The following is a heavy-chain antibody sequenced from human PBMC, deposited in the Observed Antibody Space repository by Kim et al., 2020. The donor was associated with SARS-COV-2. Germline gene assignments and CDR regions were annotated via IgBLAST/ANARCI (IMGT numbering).Heavy chain of an antibody. CDR1: NDYVSSYY. D-gene: IGHD1-26*01. CDR3: ARGRGLFNGSGWFDP. Sequence: SETLSLTCNVSNDYVSSYYWGWLRQSPGKRLEWIGYIYFSGETSYPPSLRSRVTISRDTSKNQLSLELRSVTTADTAIYFCARGRGLFNGSGWFDPWGQGTRVTVSS. J-gene: IGHJ5*02. V-gene: IGHV4-59*02. CDR2: IYFSGET.